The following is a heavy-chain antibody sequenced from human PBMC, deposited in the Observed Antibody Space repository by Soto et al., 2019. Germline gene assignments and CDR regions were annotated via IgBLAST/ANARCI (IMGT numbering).Heavy chain of an antibody. CDR3: AHSYYDSSGYFLPAFDY. J-gene: IGHJ4*02. V-gene: IGHV2-5*02. CDR2: IYWDDDK. D-gene: IGHD3-22*01. Sequence: QITLKESGPTLVKPTQTLTLTCTFSGFSLSTSGVGVGWIRQPPGKALEWLAIIYWDDDKRYSPSLKSRLTITKDTSKTQVVLTMSNMDPVDTATYYCAHSYYDSSGYFLPAFDYWGQGTLVTVSS. CDR1: GFSLSTSGVG.